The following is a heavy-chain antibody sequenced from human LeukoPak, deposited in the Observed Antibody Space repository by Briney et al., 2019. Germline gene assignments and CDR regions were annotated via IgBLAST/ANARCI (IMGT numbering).Heavy chain of an antibody. CDR1: GGSISSYY. CDR2: IYYSGST. D-gene: IGHD6-13*01. Sequence: PSETLSLTCTVSGGSISSYYWSWIRQPPGKGLEWIGYIYYSGSTNYNPSLKSRVTISVDTSKNQFSLKLSSVTAADTAVYYCARDSSSFVYYYYMDVWGKGTTVTISS. CDR3: ARDSSSFVYYYYMDV. V-gene: IGHV4-59*12. J-gene: IGHJ6*03.